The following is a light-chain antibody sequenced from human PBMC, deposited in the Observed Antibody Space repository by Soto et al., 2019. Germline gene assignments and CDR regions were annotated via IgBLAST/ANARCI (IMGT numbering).Light chain of an antibody. J-gene: IGKJ1*01. Sequence: DMQMTQSPSTLSASVGDRVTITCRASQSISHYLAWYQQKPGKAPNLLIYDASSLEAGVPSRFSGSGSGTQFTLTLSSLQPDDFATYYCQQYSTYYPWTFGQGTTVEVK. CDR1: QSISHY. V-gene: IGKV1-5*01. CDR2: DAS. CDR3: QQYSTYYPWT.